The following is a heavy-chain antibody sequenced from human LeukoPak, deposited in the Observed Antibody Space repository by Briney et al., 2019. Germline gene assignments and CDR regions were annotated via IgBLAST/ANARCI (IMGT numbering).Heavy chain of an antibody. J-gene: IGHJ4*02. CDR3: AGVFDY. CDR2: IYHSGST. Sequence: SETLSLTCTVSNYSIRSGYSWGWIRQPPGKGLEWIGSIYHSGSTSYNPSLKSRVTISLDTSKNQFALKLSSVTAADTAVYYCAGVFDYWGQGTLVTVSS. V-gene: IGHV4-38-2*02. CDR1: NYSIRSGYS.